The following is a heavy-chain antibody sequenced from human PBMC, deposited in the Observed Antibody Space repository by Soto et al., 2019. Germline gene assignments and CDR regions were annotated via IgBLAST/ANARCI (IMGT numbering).Heavy chain of an antibody. Sequence: QVQLVQSGAGVKKPGSSVKVSCKASGGTFSNYALISWVRQAPGQGLEWMGGIIPIDATVNYAQKFQGRITITADESTTTADMDLCSLRSEDTAVYYCARDLLGFGYTYGDVWGQGTTGTVSS. CDR3: ARDLLGFGYTYGDV. CDR2: IIPIDATV. CDR1: GGTFSNYA. D-gene: IGHD3-10*01. J-gene: IGHJ6*01. V-gene: IGHV1-69*12.